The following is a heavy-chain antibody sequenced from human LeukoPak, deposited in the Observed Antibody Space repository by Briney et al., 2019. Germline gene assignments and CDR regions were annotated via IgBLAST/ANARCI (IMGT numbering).Heavy chain of an antibody. CDR1: GGSFSGYY. Sequence: SETLSLTCAVYGGSFSGYYWSWIRQPPGKGLEWIGEINHSGSTSYNPSLKSRVTISVDTSKNQFSLKLSSVTAADTAVYYCARLSSSGPPGERFDPWGQGTLVTVSS. CDR2: INHSGST. CDR3: ARLSSSGPPGERFDP. D-gene: IGHD6-25*01. V-gene: IGHV4-34*01. J-gene: IGHJ5*02.